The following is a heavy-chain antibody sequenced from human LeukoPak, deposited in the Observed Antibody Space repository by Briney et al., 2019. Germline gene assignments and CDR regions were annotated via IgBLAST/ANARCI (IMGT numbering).Heavy chain of an antibody. Sequence: SETLSLTCTVSGGSISSSSYYWGWIRQPPGKGLEWIGSIYYSGSTYYNPSLKSRVTISVDTSKNQFSLKLSSVTAADTAVYYCARDIVVVPAAMEWSWFDPWGQGTLVTVSS. V-gene: IGHV4-39*07. D-gene: IGHD2-2*01. J-gene: IGHJ5*02. CDR3: ARDIVVVPAAMEWSWFDP. CDR2: IYYSGST. CDR1: GGSISSSSYY.